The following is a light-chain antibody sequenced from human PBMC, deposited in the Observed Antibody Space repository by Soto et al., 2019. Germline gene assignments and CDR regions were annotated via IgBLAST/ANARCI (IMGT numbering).Light chain of an antibody. CDR3: QQYSSSRT. CDR1: QSVSSNH. Sequence: DIVLTQSPGTLSLSPGERATLSCRASQSVSSNHLAWYQQKPGQAPRLLIYGGSSRATGIPVRFSGSGSETDFTLTITRLEPEDFAVYYCQQYSSSRTFGHGTKVEI. J-gene: IGKJ1*01. CDR2: GGS. V-gene: IGKV3-20*01.